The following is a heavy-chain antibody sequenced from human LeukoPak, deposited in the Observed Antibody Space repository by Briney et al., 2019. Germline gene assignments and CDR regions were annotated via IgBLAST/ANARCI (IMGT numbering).Heavy chain of an antibody. D-gene: IGHD1-26*01. V-gene: IGHV1-2*02. J-gene: IGHJ6*03. CDR3: ARGPRSGSYSYYYYMDV. Sequence: ASVTVSCKASGYTFTGYYMHWVRQAPGQGLEWMGWINPNSGGTNYAQKFQGRVTMTRDTSISTAYMELSRLRSDDTAVYYCARGPRSGSYSYYYYMDVWGKRTTVTVSS. CDR1: GYTFTGYY. CDR2: INPNSGGT.